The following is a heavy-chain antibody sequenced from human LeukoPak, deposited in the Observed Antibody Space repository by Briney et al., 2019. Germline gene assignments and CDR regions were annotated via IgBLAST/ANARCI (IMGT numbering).Heavy chain of an antibody. V-gene: IGHV3-43D*03. D-gene: IGHD3-10*01. CDR3: ANSTYGSGSYGAYLDY. CDR2: ITWDGDTS. CDR1: GFTFDDYA. Sequence: GGSLRLSCAASGFTFDDYAMHWVRQAPGKGLEWVSLITWDGDTSYYTDSVEGRFTISRDNSRNSLYLQMNSLRTQDTALYYCANSTYGSGSYGAYLDYWGQGTLVTVSS. J-gene: IGHJ4*02.